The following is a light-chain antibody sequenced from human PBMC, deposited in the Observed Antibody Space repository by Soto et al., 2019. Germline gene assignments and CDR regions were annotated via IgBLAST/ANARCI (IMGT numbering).Light chain of an antibody. CDR1: QSVLFTSSNKNF. J-gene: IGKJ1*01. CDR3: QHYSDWLWT. Sequence: DTVMTQSPDSRALSLGERATINCKSSQSVLFTSSNKNFLTWYQQNPGQAPRLLIHGASSRATGIPDRFSGSGSGIDFTLTISSLQSEDFAVYYCQHYSDWLWTFAQGTKVDI. CDR2: GAS. V-gene: IGKV4-1*01.